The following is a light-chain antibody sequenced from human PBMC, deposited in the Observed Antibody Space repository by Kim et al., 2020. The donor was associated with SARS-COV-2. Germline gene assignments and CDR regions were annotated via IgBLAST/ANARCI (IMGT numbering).Light chain of an antibody. CDR3: QQYNNWPWT. CDR1: QSVRSN. Sequence: VCPGERATLSCRASQSVRSNLAWYQQKPGQAPRLLIYGASTRATGIPARFSGSGSGTEFTLTISSLQSEDFAVYYCQQYNNWPWTFGQGTKVDIK. CDR2: GAS. J-gene: IGKJ1*01. V-gene: IGKV3-15*01.